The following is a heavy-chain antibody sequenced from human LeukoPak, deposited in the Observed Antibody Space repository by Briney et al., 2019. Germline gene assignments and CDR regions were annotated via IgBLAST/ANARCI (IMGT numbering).Heavy chain of an antibody. V-gene: IGHV3-11*04. CDR1: GFTFSDYY. J-gene: IGHJ6*02. Sequence: PGGSLRLSCAASGFTFSDYYMSWIRQAPGKGLEWVSYVSLDGSSIYYADSVKGRFTISRDNAKNSLYLQMNSLRAEDTAVYYCARDSDMAWFGELLYGMDVWGQGTTVTVSS. CDR3: ARDSDMAWFGELLYGMDV. D-gene: IGHD3-10*01. CDR2: VSLDGSSI.